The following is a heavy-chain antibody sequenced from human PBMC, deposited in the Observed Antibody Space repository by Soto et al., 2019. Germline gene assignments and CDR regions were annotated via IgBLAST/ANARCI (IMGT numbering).Heavy chain of an antibody. CDR2: ICYSGST. V-gene: IGHV4-39*01. CDR3: ARRWGYSFDY. D-gene: IGHD7-27*01. Sequence: QLQLQESGPGLVKPSETLSLTCTVSGGSISIYYWGWIRRPPGKGLEWIGSICYSGSTYYNPSLKARVTISVDTLKNQFSLKLSSGTAADTAVYYCARRWGYSFDYWGQGTLVTVS. J-gene: IGHJ4*02. CDR1: GGSISIYY.